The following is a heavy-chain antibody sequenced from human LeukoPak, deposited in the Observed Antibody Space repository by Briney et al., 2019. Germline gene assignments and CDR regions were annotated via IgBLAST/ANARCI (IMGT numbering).Heavy chain of an antibody. Sequence: GGSLRLSCAASGFTFSSYSMNWVRQAPGKGLEWVSAIGRSGGSTYYADSVKGRFTISRDNSRNTLYLQMNSLRAEDTAVYYCAKYSGYCSTTSCYGAFDMWGQGTMVTVSS. CDR1: GFTFSSYS. D-gene: IGHD2-2*01. V-gene: IGHV3-23*01. CDR3: AKYSGYCSTTSCYGAFDM. J-gene: IGHJ3*02. CDR2: IGRSGGST.